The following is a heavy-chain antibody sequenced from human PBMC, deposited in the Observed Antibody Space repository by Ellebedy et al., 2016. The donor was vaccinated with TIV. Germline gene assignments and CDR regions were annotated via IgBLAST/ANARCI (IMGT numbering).Heavy chain of an antibody. D-gene: IGHD1-14*01. CDR1: GDSITTSGYH. J-gene: IGHJ4*02. CDR3: ARPSHGGIIHY. V-gene: IGHV4-39*01. CDR2: IYSSGST. Sequence: MPSETLSLTCTVSGDSITTSGYHWGWVRQPPGKGLEWIGSIYSSGSTYYNPSLRSRVTISVDTSKSQSSLRLNSVTAADTAVYFCARPSHGGIIHYWGQGSLVTVSS.